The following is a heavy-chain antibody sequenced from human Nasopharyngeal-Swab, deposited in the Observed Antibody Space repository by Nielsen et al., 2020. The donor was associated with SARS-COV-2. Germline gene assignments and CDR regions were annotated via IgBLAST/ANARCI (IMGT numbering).Heavy chain of an antibody. V-gene: IGHV4-39*01. CDR2: IYYSGST. Sequence: WIRQPPGHGLEWLGSIYYSGSTYYNPSLKSRVTISVDTSKNQFSLKLSSVTAADTAVYYCARHGTTVTRNYAFDIWGQGTMVTVSS. J-gene: IGHJ3*02. CDR3: ARHGTTVTRNYAFDI. D-gene: IGHD4-17*01.